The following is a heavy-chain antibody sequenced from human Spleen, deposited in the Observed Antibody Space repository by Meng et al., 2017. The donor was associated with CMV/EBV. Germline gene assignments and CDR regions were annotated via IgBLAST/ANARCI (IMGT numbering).Heavy chain of an antibody. CDR2: IYPGDSET. CDR3: ARQGYSYGGNWFDP. V-gene: IGHV5-51*01. J-gene: IGHJ5*02. Sequence: CALDCSDYWVGWVPPLPGKGLEWMGIIYPGDSETRYSPSFQGQVTISADKSINTAYLQWSSLKASDTAIYYCARQGYSYGGNWFDPWGQGTLVTVSS. CDR1: ALDCSDYW. D-gene: IGHD5-18*01.